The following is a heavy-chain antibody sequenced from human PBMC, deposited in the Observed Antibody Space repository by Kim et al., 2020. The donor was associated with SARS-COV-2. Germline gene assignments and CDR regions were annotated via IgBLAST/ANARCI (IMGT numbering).Heavy chain of an antibody. CDR3: AREQVGGTGSFRLDAFNI. V-gene: IGHV3-20*04. Sequence: GGSLRLSCAASGFNFDDYGINWVRQVPGKGLEWVSGINWKGTHTGYADSVTGRFTVSRDNAKRTVYLQMNSLRAEDTALYYCAREQVGGTGSFRLDAFNIWGQGTMVTVSS. J-gene: IGHJ3*02. CDR2: INWKGTHT. CDR1: GFNFDDYG. D-gene: IGHD1-26*01.